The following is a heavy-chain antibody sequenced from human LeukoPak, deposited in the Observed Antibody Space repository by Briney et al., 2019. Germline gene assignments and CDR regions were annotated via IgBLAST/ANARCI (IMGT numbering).Heavy chain of an antibody. CDR3: ARDSAIMVRGVANNWFDP. D-gene: IGHD3-10*01. CDR1: GDSVSSNSAA. Sequence: SQTLSLTCAISGDSVSSNSAAWNWIRQSPSRGLEWLGRTYYRSKWYNDYAVSVKSRITINPDTSKNQSSLQLNSVTPEDTAVYYCARDSAIMVRGVANNWFDPWGQGTLVTVSS. V-gene: IGHV6-1*01. CDR2: TYYRSKWYN. J-gene: IGHJ5*02.